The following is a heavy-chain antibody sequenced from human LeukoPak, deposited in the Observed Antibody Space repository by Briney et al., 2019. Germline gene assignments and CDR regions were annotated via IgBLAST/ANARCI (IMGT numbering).Heavy chain of an antibody. Sequence: ASVKVSCKASGYTFTGYYMHWVRQAPGQGPEWMGCINPNSGGTNYAQKSQGRVTMTRDTSISTAYMELSRLRSDDTAVYYCAGLGYCSSTSCHGLDYYYYYMDVWGKGTTVTASS. CDR1: GYTFTGYY. CDR2: INPNSGGT. D-gene: IGHD2-2*01. CDR3: AGLGYCSSTSCHGLDYYYYYMDV. J-gene: IGHJ6*03. V-gene: IGHV1-2*02.